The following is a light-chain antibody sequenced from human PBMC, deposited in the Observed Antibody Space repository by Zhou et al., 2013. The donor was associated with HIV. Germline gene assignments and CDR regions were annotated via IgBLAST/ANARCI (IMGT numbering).Light chain of an antibody. CDR3: QKYNSGGLT. Sequence: EIVLTQSPGTLSLSPGERATLSCWASQSISSNLAWYQQKPGQAPRLLVFDASNRATGIPAKFSGSGSGTDFALTISRLEPEDVATYYCQKYNSGGLTFGGGTKVEIK. CDR2: DAS. CDR1: QSISSN. J-gene: IGKJ4*01. V-gene: IGKV3-11*01.